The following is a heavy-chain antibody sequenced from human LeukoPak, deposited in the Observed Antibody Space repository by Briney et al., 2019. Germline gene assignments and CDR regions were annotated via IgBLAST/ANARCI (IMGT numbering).Heavy chain of an antibody. Sequence: SETLSLTCAAYGGTFSGYYWSWTRQPPGKGLEWIGEINNSGSTNYNPSLKSRFTISVDTSKNQFSLQLNSVTAADTTVYYCASSECGVWGQGTLVTVSS. D-gene: IGHD1-26*01. CDR3: ASSECGV. J-gene: IGHJ4*02. CDR2: INNSGST. CDR1: GGTFSGYY. V-gene: IGHV4-34*01.